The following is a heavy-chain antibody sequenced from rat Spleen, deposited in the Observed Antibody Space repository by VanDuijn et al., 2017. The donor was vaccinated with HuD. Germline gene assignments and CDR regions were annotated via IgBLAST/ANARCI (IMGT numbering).Heavy chain of an antibody. V-gene: IGHV10-4*01. Sequence: EVQLVESGGGLVQPGGSLKLSCVASGITFTNYWMTWIRQAPGKGLEWVASISIKTQNYATLYADSVKERFTISRDDSQSMVYLQMNNLKTEDTALYHCTVHTLGIGFGYWGQGTLVTVSS. CDR3: TVHTLGIGFGY. CDR2: ISIKTQNYAT. D-gene: IGHD1-7*01. CDR1: GITFTNYW. J-gene: IGHJ3*01.